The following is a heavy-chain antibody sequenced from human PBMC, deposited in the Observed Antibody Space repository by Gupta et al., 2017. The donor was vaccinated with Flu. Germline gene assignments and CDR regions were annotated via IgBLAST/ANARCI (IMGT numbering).Heavy chain of an antibody. V-gene: IGHV4-59*01. J-gene: IGHJ1*01. CDR3: ARGFCSGRTCYSSFFQH. D-gene: IGHD2-15*01. CDR2: VYHGGST. Sequence: PGKGLEWIGYVYHGGSTNYNPSLKSRVTISVDTSKSQISLTMTSVTAADTAIYYCARGFCSGRTCYSSFFQHWGKGTLVTVSS.